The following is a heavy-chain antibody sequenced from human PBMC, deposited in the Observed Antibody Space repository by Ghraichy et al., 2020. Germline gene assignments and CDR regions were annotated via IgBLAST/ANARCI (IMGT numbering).Heavy chain of an antibody. J-gene: IGHJ4*02. CDR1: GYSFISYC. CDR3: ARYDCGGNSRDYFDY. CDR2: IYPGDSDT. D-gene: IGHD4-23*01. Sequence: GESLNISCKGSGYSFISYCIGWVRQMPGKGLEWMGIIYPGDSDTRYSPSFQGQVTISADKSISTAYLQWSSLKASDTARDYCARYDCGGNSRDYFDYWGQGTVVTVSS. V-gene: IGHV5-51*01.